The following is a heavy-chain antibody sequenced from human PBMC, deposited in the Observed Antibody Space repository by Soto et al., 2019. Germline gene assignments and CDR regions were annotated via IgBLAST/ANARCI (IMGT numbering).Heavy chain of an antibody. CDR3: ARPGHYYYYYMDV. CDR1: GFTFSSYS. Sequence: EVQLVESGGGLVKPGGSLRLSCAASGFTFSSYSMNWVRQAPGKGLEWVSSISSSSSYIYYADSVKGRFTISRDNAKNSLYLQMNSLRAEDTAAYYCARPGHYYYYYMDVWGKGTTVTVSS. V-gene: IGHV3-21*01. J-gene: IGHJ6*03. CDR2: ISSSSSYI.